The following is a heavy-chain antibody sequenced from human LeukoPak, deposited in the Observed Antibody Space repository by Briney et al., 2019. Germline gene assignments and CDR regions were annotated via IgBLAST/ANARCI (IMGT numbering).Heavy chain of an antibody. J-gene: IGHJ4*02. D-gene: IGHD3-22*01. CDR2: IYYSGST. Sequence: PSETLSLTCTVSGGSISSYYWGWTRQPPGKGLEWIGSIYYSGSTYYNPSLKSRVTISVDTSKNQFSLKLSSVTAADAAVYYCARGGYYYDSSGYFLRYWGQGTLVTVSS. CDR3: ARGGYYYDSSGYFLRY. CDR1: GGSISSYY. V-gene: IGHV4-39*07.